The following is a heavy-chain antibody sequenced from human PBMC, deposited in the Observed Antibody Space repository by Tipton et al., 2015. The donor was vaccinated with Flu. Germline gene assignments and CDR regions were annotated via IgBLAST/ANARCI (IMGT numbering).Heavy chain of an antibody. CDR1: GGSISRGSYY. D-gene: IGHD3-22*01. Sequence: LRLSCTVSGGSISRGSYYYNWIRQPAGEGLEWIGRIYTNANTNYKASLKSRVTMLIDTSKKQFSLELRSVTAADTAVYYCAREKIPNSYYYNSGGYTNYFDSWGQGARVTVSS. CDR2: IYTNANT. J-gene: IGHJ4*02. V-gene: IGHV4-61*02. CDR3: AREKIPNSYYYNSGGYTNYFDS.